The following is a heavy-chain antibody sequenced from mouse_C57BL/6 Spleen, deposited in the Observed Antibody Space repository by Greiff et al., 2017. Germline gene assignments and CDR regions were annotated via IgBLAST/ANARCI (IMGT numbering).Heavy chain of an antibody. CDR3: ARGGDGYDVSWFAY. J-gene: IGHJ3*01. CDR2: IDPSGSET. D-gene: IGHD2-2*01. V-gene: IGHV1-52*01. CDR1: GYTFTSSW. Sequence: QVQLKQPGAELVRPGSSVKLSCKASGYTFTSSWMHWVKQRPIQGLEWIGNIDPSGSETHYNQKFKDKATLTVDKSSSTAYMQLSSLTSEDSAVYYCARGGDGYDVSWFAYWGQGTLVTVSA.